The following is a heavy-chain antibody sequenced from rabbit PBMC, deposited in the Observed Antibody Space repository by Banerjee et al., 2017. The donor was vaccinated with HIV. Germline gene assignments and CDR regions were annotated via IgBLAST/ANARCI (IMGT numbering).Heavy chain of an antibody. V-gene: IGHV1S45*01. J-gene: IGHJ4*01. D-gene: IGHD4-2*01. Sequence: QEQLEESGGDLVKPEGSLTLTCTASGFSFSSSYWACWVRQAPGKGLEWIGCIYADSSGSTYYANWAKGRFTISKTSSTTVTLQMTSLTAADTATYFCARDTGYAGSNLWGPGTLVTVS. CDR3: ARDTGYAGSNL. CDR2: IYADSSGST. CDR1: GFSFSSSYW.